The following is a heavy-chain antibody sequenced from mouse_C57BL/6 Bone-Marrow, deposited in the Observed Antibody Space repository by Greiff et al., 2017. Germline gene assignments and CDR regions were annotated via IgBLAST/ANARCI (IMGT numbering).Heavy chain of an antibody. J-gene: IGHJ3*01. V-gene: IGHV1-62-2*01. Sequence: VQLQQPGAELVKPGASVNLSCKASGYTFTEYTIHWVKQRSGQGLEWIGWFYPGSGSIKYNEKFKGKATLTVDKSSSTAYMELRSLTSEDSAVYFCARGVWRFAYWGQGTLVTVSA. CDR2: FYPGSGSI. CDR3: ARGVWRFAY. CDR1: GYTFTEYT.